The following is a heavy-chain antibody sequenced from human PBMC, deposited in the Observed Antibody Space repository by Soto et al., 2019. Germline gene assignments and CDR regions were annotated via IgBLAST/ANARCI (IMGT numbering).Heavy chain of an antibody. CDR1: GGSISSGCYS. CDR3: ARSPDYGDYEGQFDY. V-gene: IGHV4-30-2*01. J-gene: IGHJ4*02. CDR2: IYHSGST. Sequence: QLQLQESGSGLVKPSQTLSLTCAVSGGSISSGCYSWSWIRQPPGKGLEWIGYIYHSGSTYYNPSLKSRVTISVDRSKNQFSLKLSSVTAADTAVYYCARSPDYGDYEGQFDYWGQGTLVTVSS. D-gene: IGHD4-17*01.